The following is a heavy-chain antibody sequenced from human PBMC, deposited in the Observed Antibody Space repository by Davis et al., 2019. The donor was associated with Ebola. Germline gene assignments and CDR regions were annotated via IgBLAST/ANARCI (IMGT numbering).Heavy chain of an antibody. CDR3: ARGVIAAAGTDY. V-gene: IGHV3-30*03. CDR1: GFTFSSYG. CDR2: ISYDGSNT. Sequence: GESLKISCAASGFTFSSYGMHWVRQAPGKGPEWVAVISYDGSNTYYADSVKGRFTISRDNSKNTLYLQMNSLGAEDTAVDYCARGVIAAAGTDYWGQGTLVTVSS. J-gene: IGHJ4*02. D-gene: IGHD6-13*01.